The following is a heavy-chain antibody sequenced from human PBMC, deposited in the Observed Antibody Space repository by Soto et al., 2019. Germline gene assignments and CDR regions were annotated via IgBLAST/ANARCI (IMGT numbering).Heavy chain of an antibody. CDR3: ARGSRITIFGVVIIRGYNWFDP. J-gene: IGHJ5*02. Sequence: SETLSLTCTVSGGSVSSGSYYWSWIRQPPGKGLEWIGYIYYSGSTNYNPSLKSRATISVDTSKNQFSLKLSSVTAADTAVYYCARGSRITIFGVVIIRGYNWFDPWGQGTLVTVSS. V-gene: IGHV4-61*01. CDR1: GGSVSSGSYY. CDR2: IYYSGST. D-gene: IGHD3-3*01.